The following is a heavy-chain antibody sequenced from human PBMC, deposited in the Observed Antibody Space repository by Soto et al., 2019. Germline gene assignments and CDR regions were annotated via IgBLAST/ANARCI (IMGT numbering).Heavy chain of an antibody. J-gene: IGHJ4*02. CDR2: ISAYNGNT. CDR1: GYTFTSYG. Sequence: QVQLVQSGAEVKKPGASVKVSCKASGYTFTSYGISWVRQAPGQGLEWMGWISAYNGNTNYAQKLQGRVTMTTDTSTSTAYMERRSLRSDDTAVYYCARCPPNRYSSSWYYFDYWGQGTLVTVSS. D-gene: IGHD6-13*01. CDR3: ARCPPNRYSSSWYYFDY. V-gene: IGHV1-18*01.